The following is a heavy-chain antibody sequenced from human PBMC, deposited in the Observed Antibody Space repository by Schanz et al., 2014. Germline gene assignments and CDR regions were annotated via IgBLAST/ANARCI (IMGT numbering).Heavy chain of an antibody. J-gene: IGHJ6*02. CDR3: ASVIMVAGNHRDGRDV. CDR1: GFTFSDYY. CDR2: ISNSGTYT. D-gene: IGHD6-19*01. V-gene: IGHV3-11*03. Sequence: QLLESGGGLVQPGGSLRLSCAASGFTFSDYYMTWMRQAPGKGLEWISYISNSGTYTKYADSVKGRFVISRDNARSSLYLQMSSLRDGDTAVYYCASVIMVAGNHRDGRDVWGQGTTVIVSS.